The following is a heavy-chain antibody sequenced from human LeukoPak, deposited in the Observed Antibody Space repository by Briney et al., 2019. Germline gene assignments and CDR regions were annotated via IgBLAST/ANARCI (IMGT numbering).Heavy chain of an antibody. CDR2: ISGSGGST. V-gene: IGHV3-23*01. J-gene: IGHJ3*02. CDR3: AKRQYSSGWYNAFDI. Sequence: GGSLRLSCAASGSTFSSYAMSWVRQAPGKGLEWVSAISGSGGSTYYADSVKGRLTISRDNSKNTLFLQMNSLRAEDTAVYYCAKRQYSSGWYNAFDIWGQGTMVTVSS. CDR1: GSTFSSYA. D-gene: IGHD6-13*01.